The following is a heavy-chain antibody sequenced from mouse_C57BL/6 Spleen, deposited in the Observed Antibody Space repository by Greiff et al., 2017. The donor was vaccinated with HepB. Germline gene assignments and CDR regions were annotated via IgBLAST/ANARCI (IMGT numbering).Heavy chain of an antibody. CDR2: IYPGDGDT. Sequence: VQLQQSGPELVKPGASVKISCKASGYAFSSSWMNWVKQRPGKGLEWIGRIYPGDGDTNYNGKFKGKATLTADKSSSTAYMQLSSLTSEDSAVDFCANMNYYGSSYDYFDYWGQGTTLTVSS. CDR1: GYAFSSSW. J-gene: IGHJ2*01. CDR3: ANMNYYGSSYDYFDY. V-gene: IGHV1-82*01. D-gene: IGHD1-1*01.